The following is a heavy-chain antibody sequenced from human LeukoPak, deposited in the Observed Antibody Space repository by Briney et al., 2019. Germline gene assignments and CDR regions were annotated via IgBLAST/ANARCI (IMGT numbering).Heavy chain of an antibody. CDR3: AKDSNGWYQRGSNYFDY. V-gene: IGHV3-23*01. CDR1: GFTFTSYA. D-gene: IGHD6-19*01. Sequence: GGSLRLSCAPSGFTFTSYAMNWVRQAPGKGLEWVSTISGSGSSTYYVDSVKGRFTIFRDNSKNTLYLQMNSLRAEDTAECYCAKDSNGWYQRGSNYFDYWGQGTLVTVSS. J-gene: IGHJ4*02. CDR2: ISGSGSST.